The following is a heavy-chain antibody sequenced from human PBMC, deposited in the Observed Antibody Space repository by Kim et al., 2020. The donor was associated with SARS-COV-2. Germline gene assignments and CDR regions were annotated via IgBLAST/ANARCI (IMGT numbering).Heavy chain of an antibody. V-gene: IGHV3-53*01. J-gene: IGHJ1*01. CDR1: GFTVSSNY. Sequence: GGSLRLSCAASGFTVSSNYMSWVRQAPGKGLEWVSVIYSGGSTYYADSVKGRFTISRDNSKNTLYLQMNSLRAEDTAVYYCARENLLAGYFQHWGQGTLVTVSS. CDR3: ARENLLAGYFQH. D-gene: IGHD2-15*01. CDR2: IYSGGST.